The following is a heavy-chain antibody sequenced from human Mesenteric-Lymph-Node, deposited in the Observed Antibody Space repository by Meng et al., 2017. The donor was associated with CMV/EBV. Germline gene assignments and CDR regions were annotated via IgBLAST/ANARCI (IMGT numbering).Heavy chain of an antibody. D-gene: IGHD3-3*01. CDR1: SSSFY. V-gene: IGHV4-39*07. CDR3: ASVVSPDYNFWSGYYIYFDS. CDR2: IYYSGGA. J-gene: IGHJ4*02. Sequence: SSSFYGGWIRQPPGKGLEWLGNIYYSGGAYYNPSLKSRVTISVDASKNQFSLKLSSVTAADTAVYYCASVVSPDYNFWSGYYIYFDSWGQGTLVTVSS.